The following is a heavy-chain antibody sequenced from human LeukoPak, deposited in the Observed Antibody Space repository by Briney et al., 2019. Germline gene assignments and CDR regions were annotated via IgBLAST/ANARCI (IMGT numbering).Heavy chain of an antibody. D-gene: IGHD6-13*01. CDR3: ARHGYSSSEYFQH. Sequence: GESLKIPCKGSGYRFTSYWISWVRQMPGKGLEWMGRIDPSDSYTKYSPSFQGHVTISADKSTSTAYLQWSSLKASDTAMYYCARHGYSSSEYFQHWGRGTLVTVSS. CDR1: GYRFTSYW. CDR2: IDPSDSYT. J-gene: IGHJ1*01. V-gene: IGHV5-10-1*01.